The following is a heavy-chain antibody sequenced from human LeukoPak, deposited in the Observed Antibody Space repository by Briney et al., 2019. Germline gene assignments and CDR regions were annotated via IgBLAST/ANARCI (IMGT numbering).Heavy chain of an antibody. Sequence: GGSLRLSCAASGFTFSSYAMAWVRQTPGKGLEWLSYISSSSKINYADSVKGRFTISRDNAKNSLYLQMSGLRDEDTAVYYCARSANPGVHDFDPWGQGTLVTVSS. J-gene: IGHJ5*02. D-gene: IGHD6-6*01. CDR3: ARSANPGVHDFDP. CDR2: ISSSSKI. CDR1: GFTFSSYA. V-gene: IGHV3-48*02.